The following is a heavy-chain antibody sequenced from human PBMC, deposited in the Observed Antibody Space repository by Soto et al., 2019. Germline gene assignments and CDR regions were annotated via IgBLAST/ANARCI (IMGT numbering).Heavy chain of an antibody. CDR1: GYTFTSYD. V-gene: IGHV1-8*01. CDR3: AREAVGGTAFDI. D-gene: IGHD1-26*01. Sequence: ASVKVSCKASGYTFTSYDINWVRQATGQGLEWMGWMNPNSGNTGYAQKFQGRVTMTRNTCISTAYMEMSSLRSEDTAVYYCAREAVGGTAFDIWGQGTMVTVSS. CDR2: MNPNSGNT. J-gene: IGHJ3*02.